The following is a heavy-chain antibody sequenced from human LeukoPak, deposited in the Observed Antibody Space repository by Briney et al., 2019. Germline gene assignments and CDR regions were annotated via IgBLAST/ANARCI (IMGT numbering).Heavy chain of an antibody. J-gene: IGHJ4*02. Sequence: PSETLSLTCAVYGGSFSGYYWSWIRQPPGKGLEWIGEINHSGSTNYNPSLKSRVTISVDTSKNQFSLKLSSVSAADTAVYYCARARSALTRFDYWGQGTLVTVSS. CDR2: INHSGST. CDR1: GGSFSGYY. CDR3: ARARSALTRFDY. V-gene: IGHV4-34*01. D-gene: IGHD1-14*01.